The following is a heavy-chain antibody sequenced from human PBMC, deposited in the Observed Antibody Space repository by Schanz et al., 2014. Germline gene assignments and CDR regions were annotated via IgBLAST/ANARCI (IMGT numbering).Heavy chain of an antibody. CDR3: ARDLEGYDGGGGGFDP. CDR2: IATSSSTR. J-gene: IGHJ5*02. D-gene: IGHD2-21*01. Sequence: EVQLVESGGGLVKPGGSLRLSCAASGFTFSSYSMNWVRQAPGKGLEWVSSIATSSSTRHYADSVKGRVTISRDNAKNSVSLQMRRLRVEDTAVYYCARDLEGYDGGGGGFDPWGQGTLVTVSS. CDR1: GFTFSSYS. V-gene: IGHV3-21*01.